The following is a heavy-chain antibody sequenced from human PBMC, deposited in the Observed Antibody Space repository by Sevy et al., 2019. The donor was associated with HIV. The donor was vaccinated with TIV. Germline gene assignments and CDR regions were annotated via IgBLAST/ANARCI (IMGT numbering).Heavy chain of an antibody. D-gene: IGHD3-22*01. J-gene: IGHJ4*02. CDR3: ARGADYYDSSGDLTL. V-gene: IGHV1-18*01. CDR1: GYTFTSYG. CDR2: ISAYNGNT. Sequence: ASVKVSCKASGYTFTSYGISWVRQAPGQGLEWMGGISAYNGNTNYAQKLQGRVTMTTDTSTSTAYMELRSLRSDDTAVYYCARGADYYDSSGDLTLWGQGTLLTVSS.